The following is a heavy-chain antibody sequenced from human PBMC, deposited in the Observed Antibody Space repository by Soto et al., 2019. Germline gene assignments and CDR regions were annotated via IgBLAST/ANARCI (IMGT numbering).Heavy chain of an antibody. J-gene: IGHJ4*02. CDR1: GFTFSNYA. CDR3: AKTPRQWLVYVDY. D-gene: IGHD6-19*01. V-gene: IGHV3-23*01. Sequence: EVQLLESEGGLVQPGGSLRLSCVASGFTFSNYAMSWVCQAPGKGLEWVSGISGSGGTTYYADSVKGRFTVSRDNSKDTLNLQMNSLRAEDTAIYYCAKTPRQWLVYVDYWGQGTLVTVSS. CDR2: ISGSGGTT.